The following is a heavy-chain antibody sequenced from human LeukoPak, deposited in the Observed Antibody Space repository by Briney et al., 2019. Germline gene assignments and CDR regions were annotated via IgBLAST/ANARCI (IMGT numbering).Heavy chain of an antibody. J-gene: IGHJ4*02. CDR3: AKDGGLGYCSTTSCAFAH. CDR1: GFSASDNY. D-gene: IGHD2-2*01. CDR2: TYSGGTT. Sequence: GGSLRLSCAGSGFSASDNYMTWVRQAPGKGLEWVSVTYSGGTTYYADSVEGRFTISRDSSKNTLYLQMNSLRTEDTAVYYCAKDGGLGYCSTTSCAFAHWGRGTLVTVSS. V-gene: IGHV3-53*01.